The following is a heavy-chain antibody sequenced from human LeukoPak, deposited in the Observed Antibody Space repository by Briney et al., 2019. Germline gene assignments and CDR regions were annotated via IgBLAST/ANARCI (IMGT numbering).Heavy chain of an antibody. CDR1: GFTFSSYA. CDR3: AREQWLVRPLDY. CDR2: ISYDGSYK. Sequence: GGSLRLSCAASGFTFSSYAMHWVRQAPGKGLEWVAGISYDGSYKYYADSVKGRVTISRDNSKNTLYLQMNSLRAEDTAVYYCAREQWLVRPLDYWGQGTLVTVSS. V-gene: IGHV3-30*04. D-gene: IGHD6-19*01. J-gene: IGHJ4*02.